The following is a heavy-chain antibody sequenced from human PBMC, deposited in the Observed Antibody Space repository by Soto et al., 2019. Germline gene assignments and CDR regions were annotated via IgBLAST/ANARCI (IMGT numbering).Heavy chain of an antibody. CDR2: IFNSGTT. J-gene: IGHJ4*02. D-gene: IGHD1-26*01. V-gene: IGHV4-31*02. CDR1: GASTVSHYH. CDR3: ALALGPTTGLDY. Sequence: PSETLSLSCSVSGASTVSHYHWTWIRQPPGKGLEWMGYIFNSGTTFYNPSLTSRLSISMDTSGNHFSLELRSVTAADTAVYYCALALGPTTGLDYWGQGTLVPVSS.